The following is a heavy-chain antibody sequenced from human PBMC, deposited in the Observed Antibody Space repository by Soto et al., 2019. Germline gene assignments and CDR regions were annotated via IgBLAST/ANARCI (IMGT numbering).Heavy chain of an antibody. D-gene: IGHD2-2*01. J-gene: IGHJ4*02. CDR1: GFPLEKYG. Sequence: GGSLRLSCAVSGFPLEKYGMNWVRQAPGKGLERVSSIRFSGDYIYYADSVKGRFTISRDNARNSLYLQMNRLGVDDTALYFCARATYHRNQEYWGKGTKVTVSS. V-gene: IGHV3-21*01. CDR2: IRFSGDYI. CDR3: ARATYHRNQEY.